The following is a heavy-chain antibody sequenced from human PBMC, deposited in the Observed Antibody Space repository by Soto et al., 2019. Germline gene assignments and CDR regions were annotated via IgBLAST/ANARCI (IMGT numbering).Heavy chain of an antibody. CDR3: MFHGPAAGGMYV. Sequence: KSLKISCKGSGYSFTSYWISWVRQMPGKGLEWMGRIDPSDSYTNYSPSFQGHVTISADKSISTAYLQWSSLKASDPAMYYCMFHGPAAGGMYVWAQQNPVTV. J-gene: IGHJ6*02. CDR1: GYSFTSYW. V-gene: IGHV5-10-1*01. CDR2: IDPSDSYT. D-gene: IGHD6-25*01.